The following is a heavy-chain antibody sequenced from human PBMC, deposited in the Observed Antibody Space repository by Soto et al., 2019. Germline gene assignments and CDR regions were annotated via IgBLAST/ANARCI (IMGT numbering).Heavy chain of an antibody. D-gene: IGHD6-19*01. J-gene: IGHJ6*03. CDR2: ISYDGSEK. CDR3: AKGFFGSGGDVMDV. Sequence: QVQMVESGGGVVQPGRSLRLSCAASGFTFSSYGMHWVRQAPGKGLEWVAIISYDGSEKYYADSVKGRSTISRDNSKNTVYLQMNGVGGEDTAVYYCAKGFFGSGGDVMDVWGKGPTVTVSS. CDR1: GFTFSSYG. V-gene: IGHV3-30*18.